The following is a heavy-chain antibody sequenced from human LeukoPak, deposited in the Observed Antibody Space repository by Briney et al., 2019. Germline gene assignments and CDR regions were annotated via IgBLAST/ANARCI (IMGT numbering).Heavy chain of an antibody. CDR2: ISGVGDST. V-gene: IGHV3-23*01. Sequence: GSLRLSFAASGFPFSNYAMNWVRQAPGKGLEWVSTISGVGDSTYCAESVKGRFTMSRDNSKNTVYLQMNSLRVEDTAIYYCAKRADGCSGVSCYYYYMDVWGKGTTVTVSS. J-gene: IGHJ6*03. CDR3: AKRADGCSGVSCYYYYMDV. D-gene: IGHD2-15*01. CDR1: GFPFSNYA.